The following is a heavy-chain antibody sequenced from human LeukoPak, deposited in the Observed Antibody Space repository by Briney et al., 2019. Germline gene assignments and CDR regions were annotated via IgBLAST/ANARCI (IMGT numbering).Heavy chain of an antibody. CDR2: MNPNSGNT. J-gene: IGHJ5*02. Sequence: ASVKVSCKASGYTFTSYDINWVRQATGQGLEWMGWMNPNSGNTGYAQKFQGRVTMTRNTSISTAYMELSSLRSEDTAVYYCARGDQDDFWSGFLWFDPWGQGTLVTVSS. D-gene: IGHD3-3*01. CDR1: GYTFTSYD. CDR3: ARGDQDDFWSGFLWFDP. V-gene: IGHV1-8*01.